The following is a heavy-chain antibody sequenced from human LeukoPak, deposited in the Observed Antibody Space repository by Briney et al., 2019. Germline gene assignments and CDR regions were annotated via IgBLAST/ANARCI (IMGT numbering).Heavy chain of an antibody. CDR1: GFSPSNYE. CDR3: ARGGDTYCGSGNCYLGY. CDR2: ISYIDIST. J-gene: IGHJ4*02. V-gene: IGHV3-48*03. Sequence: PGGSLRLSCAASGFSPSNYEMHWVRQAPREGLEWLLFISYIDISTHYADSVKGRFTISRDNAKNSVYLQMNSLTAEDTAVYYCARGGDTYCGSGNCYLGYWGQGTLVTVSS. D-gene: IGHD2-15*01.